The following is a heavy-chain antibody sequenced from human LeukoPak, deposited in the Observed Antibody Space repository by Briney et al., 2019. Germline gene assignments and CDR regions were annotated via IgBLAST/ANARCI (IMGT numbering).Heavy chain of an antibody. D-gene: IGHD3-22*01. CDR2: IYTGGST. Sequence: SETLSLTCTVSGGSINSYFWTWIRQPAGKGLEWIGRIYTGGSTNYNPSPKSRVTMSIDTSTNQFSLKLSSVTAADTAVFYCARSAVDTADFDYWGQGTLVTVSS. CDR3: ARSAVDTADFDY. J-gene: IGHJ4*02. CDR1: GGSINSYF. V-gene: IGHV4-4*07.